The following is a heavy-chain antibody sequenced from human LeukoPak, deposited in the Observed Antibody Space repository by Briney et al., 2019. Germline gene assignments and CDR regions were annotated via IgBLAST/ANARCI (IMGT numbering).Heavy chain of an antibody. V-gene: IGHV1-46*01. J-gene: IGHJ3*02. CDR3: ARFSDLDAFDI. CDR1: GYTFTSYY. D-gene: IGHD3-10*01. CDR2: INPSGGST. Sequence: ASVKGSCQASGYTFTSYYMHWVLQAPGQGLEWMGIINPSGGSTSYAQKFQGRVTMTRDTSTSTVYMELSSLRSEDTAVYYCARFSDLDAFDIWGQGTMVTVSS.